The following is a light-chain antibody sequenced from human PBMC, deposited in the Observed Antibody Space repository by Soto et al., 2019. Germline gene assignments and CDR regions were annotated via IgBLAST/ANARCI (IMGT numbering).Light chain of an antibody. Sequence: DIQLTQSPSFXSASVGDRVTITCQASQGISSYLAWYQQKPGKAPKLLIYAASTLQSGVPSRFSGSGSGTEFTLTISSLQPEDFATYYCQQPNSYPVGTFGGGTKEDIK. CDR3: QQPNSYPVGT. J-gene: IGKJ4*01. CDR1: QGISSY. V-gene: IGKV1-9*01. CDR2: AAS.